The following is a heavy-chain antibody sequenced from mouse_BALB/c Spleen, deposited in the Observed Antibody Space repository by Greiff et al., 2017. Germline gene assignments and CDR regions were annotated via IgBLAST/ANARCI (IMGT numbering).Heavy chain of an antibody. V-gene: IGHV1-7*01. CDR1: GYTFTSYW. CDR2: INPSTGYT. Sequence: QVQLKESGAELAKPGASVKMSCKASGYTFTSYWMHWVKQRPGQGLEWIGYINPSTGYTEYNQKFKDKATLTADKSSSTAYMQLSSLTSEDSAVYYCARSGITWFAYWGQGTLVTVSA. J-gene: IGHJ3*01. D-gene: IGHD2-4*01. CDR3: ARSGITWFAY.